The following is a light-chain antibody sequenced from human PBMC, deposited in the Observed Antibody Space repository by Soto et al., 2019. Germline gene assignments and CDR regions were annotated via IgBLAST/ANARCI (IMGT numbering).Light chain of an antibody. CDR2: KGT. CDR1: SSDVGAYNS. CDR3: CSSAPESTYV. Sequence: QSVLAQPASVSGSPGQSITISCTGTSSDVGAYNSVSWYQQHPHKAPQVIIYKGTQWPSGVSNRFSGSTSGNAASLTISGLQADDEADYFCCSSAPESTYVFGSGTKVTVL. J-gene: IGLJ1*01. V-gene: IGLV2-23*01.